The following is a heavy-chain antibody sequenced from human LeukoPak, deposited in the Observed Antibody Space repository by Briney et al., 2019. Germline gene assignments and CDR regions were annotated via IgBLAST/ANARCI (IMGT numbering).Heavy chain of an antibody. J-gene: IGHJ6*02. CDR1: GGSISSSSYY. Sequence: SETLSLTCTVSGGSISSSSYYWGWIRQPPGKGLEWIGSIYYSGSTYYNPSLKSRVTISVDTSKNQFSLKLSSVTAADTAVYYCARRRDRDYYGMDVWGQGTTVTVSS. CDR2: IYYSGST. D-gene: IGHD1-14*01. CDR3: ARRRDRDYYGMDV. V-gene: IGHV4-39*07.